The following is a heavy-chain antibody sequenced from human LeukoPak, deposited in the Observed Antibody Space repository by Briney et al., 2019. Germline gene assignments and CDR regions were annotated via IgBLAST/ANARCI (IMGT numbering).Heavy chain of an antibody. CDR3: AKFSGRLLVEYYFDY. CDR1: GFTFSSYA. CDR2: VSGGGAST. Sequence: PGGSLRLSCAASGFTFSSYAMSWVRQAPGKGLEWVSDVSGGGASTYYADSVKGRFTISRDNSKSTLYLQMDSPRAEDTAVYYCAKFSGRLLVEYYFDYWGQGTLVTVSS. D-gene: IGHD2-8*02. V-gene: IGHV3-23*01. J-gene: IGHJ4*02.